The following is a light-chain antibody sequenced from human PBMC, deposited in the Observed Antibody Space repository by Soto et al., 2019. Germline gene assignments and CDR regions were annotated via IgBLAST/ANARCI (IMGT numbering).Light chain of an antibody. CDR2: WAS. V-gene: IGKV4-1*01. CDR3: QQYYSPPYT. Sequence: DIVMTQSPDSLAVSLGERATINCKSSQSVLYSSNNKNYLGWYQQKPGQTPKLLIYWASTRDSGVPDRFSGSGSCTDFTLTISSLQAEDVAVYYCQQYYSPPYTFGQGTRLEIK. J-gene: IGKJ2*01. CDR1: QSVLYSSNNKNY.